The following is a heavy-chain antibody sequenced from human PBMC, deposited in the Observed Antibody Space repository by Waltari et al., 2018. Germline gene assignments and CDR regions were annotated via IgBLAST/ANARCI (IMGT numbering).Heavy chain of an antibody. J-gene: IGHJ4*02. CDR3: ATTCSSAWNFHY. CDR1: GYRFTDYY. Sequence: QVHLVQSGAEVKKPGAALKVSCQASGYRFTDYYLHWVRQAPGQGLEWMGWIKPKSGATLYGQKCQGGVTMTRDTSISTAYMELSSLKSDDTAVFFCATTCSSAWNFHYWGQGTLVAVSS. V-gene: IGHV1-2*02. CDR2: IKPKSGAT. D-gene: IGHD6-19*01.